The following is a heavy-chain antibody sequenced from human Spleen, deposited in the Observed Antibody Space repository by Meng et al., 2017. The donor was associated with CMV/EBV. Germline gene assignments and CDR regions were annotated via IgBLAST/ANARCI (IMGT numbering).Heavy chain of an antibody. D-gene: IGHD6-13*01. CDR3: ARALCSSCPLVDY. CDR1: GGSISSYY. J-gene: IGHJ4*02. CDR2: IYYSGST. V-gene: IGHV4-59*01. Sequence: SETLSLTCTVSGGSISSYYWSWIRQPPGKGLEWIGYIYYSGSTNYNPSLKSLVTISVDTSKNQFSLKLSSVTASDTAEYYCARALCSSCPLVDYWGQGTLVTVSS.